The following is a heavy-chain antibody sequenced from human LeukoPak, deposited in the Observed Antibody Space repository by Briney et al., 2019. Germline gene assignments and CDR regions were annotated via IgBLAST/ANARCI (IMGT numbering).Heavy chain of an antibody. Sequence: ASVKVSCKASGGTFSSYAISWVRQAPGQGLEWMGRIIPILGIANYAQKFQGRVTITADKSTSTAYMELSSLRSEDTAVYYCASMTAAAGTRPFDYWGQGTLVTVSS. CDR2: IIPILGIA. J-gene: IGHJ4*02. CDR3: ASMTAAAGTRPFDY. D-gene: IGHD6-13*01. CDR1: GGTFSSYA. V-gene: IGHV1-69*04.